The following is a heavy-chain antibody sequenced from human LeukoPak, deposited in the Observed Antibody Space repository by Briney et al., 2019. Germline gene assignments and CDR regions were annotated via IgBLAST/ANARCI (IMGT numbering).Heavy chain of an antibody. V-gene: IGHV3-7*01. J-gene: IGHJ4*02. CDR2: INQHGSES. CDR3: ARDLDSSTWYRGFDY. D-gene: IGHD6-13*01. Sequence: GGSLSLSCEASGFTFSTYWMTWVRQAPGKGLEWVANINQHGSESYYVDSVKGRFTISRDNAKNSLYLQMNSLRAEDTAVYYCARDLDSSTWYRGFDYWGQGTLVTVSS. CDR1: GFTFSTYW.